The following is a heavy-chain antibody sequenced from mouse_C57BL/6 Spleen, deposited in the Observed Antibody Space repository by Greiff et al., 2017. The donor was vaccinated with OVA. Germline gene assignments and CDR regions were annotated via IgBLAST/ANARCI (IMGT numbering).Heavy chain of an antibody. CDR2: IRNKANGYTT. CDR1: GFTFTDYY. J-gene: IGHJ1*03. D-gene: IGHD1-1*01. V-gene: IGHV7-3*01. Sequence: EVKLMESGGGLVQPGGSLSLSCAASGFTFTDYYMSWVRQPPGKALEWLGFIRNKANGYTTEYSASVKGRFTISRDNSQSILYLQMNALRAEDSATYYCARYTVVEGGFDVWGTGTTVTVSS. CDR3: ARYTVVEGGFDV.